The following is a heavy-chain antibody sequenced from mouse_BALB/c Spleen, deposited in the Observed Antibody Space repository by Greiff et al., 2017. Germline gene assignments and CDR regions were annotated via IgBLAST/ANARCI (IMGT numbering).Heavy chain of an antibody. Sequence: EVKLLESGPGLVKPSQSLSLTCSVTGYSITSGYYWNWIRQFPGNKLEWMGYISYDGSNNYNPSLKNRISITRDTSKNQFFLKLNSVTTEDTATYYCANYLPAMDYWGQGTSVTVSS. CDR3: ANYLPAMDY. J-gene: IGHJ4*01. CDR1: GYSITSGYY. CDR2: ISYDGSN. V-gene: IGHV3-6*02. D-gene: IGHD5-5*01.